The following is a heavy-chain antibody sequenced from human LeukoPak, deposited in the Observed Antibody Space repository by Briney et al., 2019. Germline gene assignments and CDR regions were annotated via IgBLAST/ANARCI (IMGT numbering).Heavy chain of an antibody. D-gene: IGHD3-10*01. J-gene: IGHJ4*02. CDR3: ERHYGSGSYYHFDF. CDR2: ISGSGGST. CDR1: GFTFSTYA. Sequence: GGSLSLSFAVSGFTFSTYAMSWVRQAPGKGLEWVSTISGSGGSTYYADSAKGRYTVSRDNSKNTLSLQMNSLRAEDTAVFYCERHYGSGSYYHFDFWGQGTLVTVSS. V-gene: IGHV3-23*01.